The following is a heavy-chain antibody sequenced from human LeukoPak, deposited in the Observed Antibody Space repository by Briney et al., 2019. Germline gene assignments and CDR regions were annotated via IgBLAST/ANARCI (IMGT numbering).Heavy chain of an antibody. V-gene: IGHV3-23*01. CDR2: ISGSGGSI. D-gene: IGHD6-13*01. Sequence: VGALRLSRAASVFTFSSYVMSWVRQAPGKGVEGVSSISGSGGSIYDADSVKGRFTISRDNPKSTLYLQMNSLRAEDTAIYYCAKETVEEAGQFDYWGQGTLVTVSS. CDR3: AKETVEEAGQFDY. CDR1: VFTFSSYV. J-gene: IGHJ4*02.